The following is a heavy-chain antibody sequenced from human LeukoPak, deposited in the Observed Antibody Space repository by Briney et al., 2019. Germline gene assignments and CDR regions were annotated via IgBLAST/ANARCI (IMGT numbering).Heavy chain of an antibody. CDR3: AKDGAGRWLQPLYYYYMDV. V-gene: IGHV3-23*01. CDR1: GYTFRRYA. CDR2: ISGSGGST. D-gene: IGHD5-24*01. J-gene: IGHJ6*03. Sequence: GGSLRLSCAASGYTFRRYAMRWVRQAPGKGLEWVSAISGSGGSTYYADSAKGRFTISRDNSKNTLYLQMNSLRAEDTAVYYSAKDGAGRWLQPLYYYYMDVWGKGTTVTVSS.